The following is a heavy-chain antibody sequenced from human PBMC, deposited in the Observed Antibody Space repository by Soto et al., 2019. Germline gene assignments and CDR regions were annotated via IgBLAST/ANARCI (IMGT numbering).Heavy chain of an antibody. CDR1: GFAFRSYT. CDR2: ISDSGTSA. CDR3: AKDADVLRNFDWSYYFDA. J-gene: IGHJ5*02. V-gene: IGHV3-23*01. D-gene: IGHD3-9*01. Sequence: HPGGSLRLSCVGSGFAFRSYTMSWVRQAPGKGLEWVSGISDSGTSASYADSVKGRFTISRDNSKNTLYLDLKGLRVEDTAMYYCAKDADVLRNFDWSYYFDAWGQGA.